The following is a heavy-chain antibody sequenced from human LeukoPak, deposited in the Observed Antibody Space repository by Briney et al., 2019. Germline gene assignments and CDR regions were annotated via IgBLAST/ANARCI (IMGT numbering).Heavy chain of an antibody. CDR1: GFTFSSYG. CDR2: IKQDGSEK. D-gene: IGHD5-12*01. J-gene: IGHJ4*02. CDR3: ARDWDIVATTLFDY. V-gene: IGHV3-7*01. Sequence: GGSXRLXCAASGFTFSSYGMHWVRQAPGKGLEWVANIKQDGSEKYYVDSVKGRFTISRDNAKNSLYLQMNSLRAEDTAVYYCARDWDIVATTLFDYWGQGTLVTVSS.